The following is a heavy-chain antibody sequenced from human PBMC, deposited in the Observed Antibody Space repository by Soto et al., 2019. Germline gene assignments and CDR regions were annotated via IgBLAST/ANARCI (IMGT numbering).Heavy chain of an antibody. CDR3: ASSRDGYSTYFYYGRDG. CDR1: GFTFTSYG. J-gene: IGHJ6*02. D-gene: IGHD5-18*01. V-gene: IGHV3-30*03. Sequence: GGSLRLSGAASGFTFTSYGMPWVRQAPGKALEWMALILHDGSAEYYADSVKGRFTISRDNSKNKLYLQMNSLRAEDTAVYYCASSRDGYSTYFYYGRDGLDQGNTVSVS. CDR2: ILHDGSAE.